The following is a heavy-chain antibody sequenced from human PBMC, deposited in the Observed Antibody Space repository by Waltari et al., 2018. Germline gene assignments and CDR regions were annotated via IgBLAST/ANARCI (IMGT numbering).Heavy chain of an antibody. CDR3: ARARAWGPKAFDV. CDR1: GYYFIDYY. Sequence: QVQLVQSEAEVRKPGASVKVSCQASGYYFIDYYVHWVRQAPGQGLEWMGWVNPNSGGTMYLRKFEGWVTFSTDTSVNTAYMEVTRLKSDDTATYFCARARAWGPKAFDVWGQGTRLTVSS. CDR2: VNPNSGGT. J-gene: IGHJ3*01. V-gene: IGHV1-2*04. D-gene: IGHD7-27*01.